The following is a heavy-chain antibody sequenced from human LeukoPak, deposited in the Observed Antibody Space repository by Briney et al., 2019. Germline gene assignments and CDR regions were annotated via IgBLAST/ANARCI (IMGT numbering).Heavy chain of an antibody. D-gene: IGHD3-22*01. V-gene: IGHV1-2*06. Sequence: ASVKVSCKASGYTFTCYYMHWVRQAPGQGLEWMGRINPNSGGTNYAQKFQGRVTMTRDTSISTAYMELSRLRSDDTAVYYCARGIPFDYYDSSGYQVPFDYWGQGTLVTVSS. CDR1: GYTFTCYY. CDR3: ARGIPFDYYDSSGYQVPFDY. CDR2: INPNSGGT. J-gene: IGHJ4*02.